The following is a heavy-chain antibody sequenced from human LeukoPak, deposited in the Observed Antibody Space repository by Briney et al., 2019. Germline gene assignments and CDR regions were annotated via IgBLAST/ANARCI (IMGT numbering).Heavy chain of an antibody. Sequence: SETLSLTCTVSGGSISNYYWNWIRQPPGKGLEWIGYIYYSGRTNYNPSLKSRVTISVDTSKNQFSLKLNSVTAADTAVYYCARMSRTYFDYWGQGTLVTVSS. CDR1: GGSISNYY. CDR3: ARMSRTYFDY. V-gene: IGHV4-59*01. CDR2: IYYSGRT. J-gene: IGHJ4*02.